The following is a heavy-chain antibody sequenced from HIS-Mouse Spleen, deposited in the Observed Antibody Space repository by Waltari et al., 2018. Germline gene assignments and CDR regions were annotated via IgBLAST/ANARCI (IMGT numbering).Heavy chain of an antibody. D-gene: IGHD1-26*01. CDR2: MNPKRGNT. CDR3: ARGSSSGSYWYYYYGMDV. V-gene: IGHV1-8*01. J-gene: IGHJ6*02. CDR1: GYTFTSYD. Sequence: QVQLVQSGAEVKKPGASVKVSCKASGYTFTSYDINWVRQATGQGLEWMGWMNPKRGNTGYAQKFQGRVTMTRNTSISTAYMELSSLRSEDTAVYYCARGSSSGSYWYYYYGMDVWGQGTTVTVSS.